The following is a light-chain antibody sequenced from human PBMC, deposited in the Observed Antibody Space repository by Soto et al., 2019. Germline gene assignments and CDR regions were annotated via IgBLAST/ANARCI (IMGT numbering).Light chain of an antibody. CDR2: GPS. V-gene: IGKV3-15*01. CDR3: QQSHNWYT. J-gene: IGKJ2*01. CDR1: QSVDRH. Sequence: EIVLTQSPATLSVSPGERATLSCRASQSVDRHLHWYQQKPGQAPRLLIYGPSARATGIPARFSGSGSGTEFTLTINSLQSDDFAVYYCQQSHNWYTFGQGTEVEIK.